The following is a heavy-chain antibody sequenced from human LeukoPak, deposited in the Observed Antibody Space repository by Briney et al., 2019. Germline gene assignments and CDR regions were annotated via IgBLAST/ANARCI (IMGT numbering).Heavy chain of an antibody. D-gene: IGHD3-16*02. J-gene: IGHJ4*02. CDR1: GYTLTELS. CDR2: INPNSGGT. Sequence: PRASVKVSCKVSGYTLTELSMHWVRQAPGQGLEWMGRINPNSGGTNYAQKFQGRVTMTRDTSISTAYMELSRLRSDDTAVYYCAREGRFGGVIVPDYWGQGTLVTVSS. CDR3: AREGRFGGVIVPDY. V-gene: IGHV1-2*06.